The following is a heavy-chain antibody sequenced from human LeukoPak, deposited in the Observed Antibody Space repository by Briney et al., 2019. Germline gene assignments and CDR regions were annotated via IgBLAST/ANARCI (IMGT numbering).Heavy chain of an antibody. CDR2: IKQDGSEK. CDR3: ARVRYFDWLSFDY. CDR1: GFTLSSHW. Sequence: GGSLRLSCAASGFTLSSHWMSWVRQAPGKGLEWVANIKQDGSEKYYVDSVKGRFTISRDNAKNSLFLQMNSLRAEDTAVYYCARVRYFDWLSFDYWGQGTLVTVSS. V-gene: IGHV3-7*01. D-gene: IGHD3-9*01. J-gene: IGHJ4*02.